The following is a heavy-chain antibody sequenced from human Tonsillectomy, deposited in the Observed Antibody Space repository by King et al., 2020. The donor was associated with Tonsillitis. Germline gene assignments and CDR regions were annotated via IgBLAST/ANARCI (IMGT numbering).Heavy chain of an antibody. Sequence: VQLVQSGAEVKKPGSSVKVSCKASGGTLTTYAISLVRQAPGQGLECMGGIIPIFGIAKYAQKCQGRVAITSAESTSTADMELSSLRSEDTAVYYCARDRRDCTNGVCSYAYYYYMDVWGKGTTVTVSS. CDR3: ARDRRDCTNGVCSYAYYYYMDV. D-gene: IGHD2-8*01. CDR1: GGTLTTYA. J-gene: IGHJ6*03. V-gene: IGHV1-69*01. CDR2: IIPIFGIA.